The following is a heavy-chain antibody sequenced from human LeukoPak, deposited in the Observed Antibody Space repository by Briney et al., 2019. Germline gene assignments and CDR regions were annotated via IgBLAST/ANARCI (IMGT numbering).Heavy chain of an antibody. CDR2: TNTDGSYS. Sequence: PGGSLRLSCAASGFTFSYFWMHWFRQNPGKGLVWVSCTNTDGSYSSYADSVKGRFTISRDNVRNTLYLQMSSLRAEDSAVYYCARDFDGPRASDYWGQGISVTVSS. V-gene: IGHV3-74*01. CDR1: GFTFSYFW. D-gene: IGHD4-17*01. J-gene: IGHJ4*02. CDR3: ARDFDGPRASDY.